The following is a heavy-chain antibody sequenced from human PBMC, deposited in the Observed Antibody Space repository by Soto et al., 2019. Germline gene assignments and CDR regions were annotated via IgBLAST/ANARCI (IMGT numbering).Heavy chain of an antibody. J-gene: IGHJ4*02. CDR3: ARVQMATLFFEY. CDR1: GGSMSSYY. D-gene: IGHD5-12*01. V-gene: IGHV4-59*01. CDR2: IYSSGTH. Sequence: SETLSLTCDVSGGSMSSYYWSWVRQPPGKGLEWIGYIYSSGTHNYNPSLESRLTISIDTSKNQFSLRLSSVAAADTAVYYCARVQMATLFFEYWGQGTLVTVSS.